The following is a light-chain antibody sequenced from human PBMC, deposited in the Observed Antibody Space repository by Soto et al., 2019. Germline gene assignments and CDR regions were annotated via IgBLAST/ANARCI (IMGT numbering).Light chain of an antibody. V-gene: IGLV3-21*04. Sequence: SYELTQPPSVSVAPRKTARITCGGNNIGRKSVHWYQQKPGQAPVLVIYYDNDRPSGIPERFSGSNSGNTATLTISRVEAGDEADYYCQVWDSSSDHVVFGGGTKLTVL. CDR2: YDN. J-gene: IGLJ2*01. CDR1: NIGRKS. CDR3: QVWDSSSDHVV.